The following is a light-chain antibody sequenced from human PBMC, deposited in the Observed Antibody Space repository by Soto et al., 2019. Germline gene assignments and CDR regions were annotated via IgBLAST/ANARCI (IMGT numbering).Light chain of an antibody. CDR2: GAS. J-gene: IGKJ4*01. CDR3: QQYNNWPLT. CDR1: QRVSSN. V-gene: IGKV3-15*01. Sequence: EIVMTQSPATLSVSPGERATLSCRASQRVSSNLACYQQKPGQAPRLLISGASTRATGIPARFSGSGSGTEFTLTISRLQSEEFAVYYCQQYNNWPLTFGGGTKVEIK.